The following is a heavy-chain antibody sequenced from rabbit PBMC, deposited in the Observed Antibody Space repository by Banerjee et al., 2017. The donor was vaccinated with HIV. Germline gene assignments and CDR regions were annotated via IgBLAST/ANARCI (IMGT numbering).Heavy chain of an antibody. CDR2: IYPDYGST. V-gene: IGHV1S47*01. CDR3: VRDGAGSSFYTYYFNL. D-gene: IGHD8-1*01. Sequence: QEQLVESGGGLVTLGGSLKLSCKASGIDFSSYGISWVRQAPGKGLEWIAYIYPDYGSTDYASWVNGRFTISLDNAQNTVFLQMTSLTAADTATYFCVRDGAGSSFYTYYFNLWGPGTLVT. J-gene: IGHJ4*01. CDR1: GIDFSSYG.